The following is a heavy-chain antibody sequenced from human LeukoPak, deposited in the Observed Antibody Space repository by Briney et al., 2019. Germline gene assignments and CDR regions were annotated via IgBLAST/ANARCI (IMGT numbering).Heavy chain of an antibody. CDR3: ARGGPRIAAAAVY. CDR2: ISSNGGST. CDR1: GFTFSSYA. V-gene: IGHV3-64*01. Sequence: GGFLRLSCAASGFTFSSYAMHWVRQAPGKGLEYVSAISSNGGSTYYANSVKGRFTISRDNSKNTLYLQMGSLRAEDMAVYYCARGGPRIAAAAVYWGQGTLVTVSS. J-gene: IGHJ4*02. D-gene: IGHD6-13*01.